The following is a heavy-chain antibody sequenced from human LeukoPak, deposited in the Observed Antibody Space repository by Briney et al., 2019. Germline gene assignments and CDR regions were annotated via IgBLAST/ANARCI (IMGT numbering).Heavy chain of an antibody. V-gene: IGHV1-8*03. J-gene: IGHJ5*02. CDR3: ARPMTTVTTTLHP. D-gene: IGHD4-17*01. Sequence: ASVKVSCKASGYTFTSYDINWVRQATGQGLEWMGWMNPNSGNTGYAQKFQGRVTITRNTSISTAYMELSSLRSEDTAVYYCARPMTTVTTTLHPWGQGTLVTVSS. CDR2: MNPNSGNT. CDR1: GYTFTSYD.